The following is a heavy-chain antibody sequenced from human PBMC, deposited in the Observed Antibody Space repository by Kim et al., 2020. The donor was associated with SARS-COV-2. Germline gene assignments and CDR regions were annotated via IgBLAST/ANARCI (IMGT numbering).Heavy chain of an antibody. J-gene: IGHJ4*02. Sequence: SETLSLTCTVSGGSTSRFYWGWVRQPPGKGLQYIGSVYYSGKTDYNPSLKSRVTISGDTSKNQFSLRLNSVAAADTAVYFCARMGEFGDFFDFWGQGIL. CDR1: GGSTSRFY. V-gene: IGHV4-59*08. D-gene: IGHD3-16*01. CDR2: VYYSGKT. CDR3: ARMGEFGDFFDF.